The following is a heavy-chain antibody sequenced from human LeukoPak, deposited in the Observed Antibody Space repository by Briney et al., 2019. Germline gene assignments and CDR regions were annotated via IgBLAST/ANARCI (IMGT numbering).Heavy chain of an antibody. J-gene: IGHJ4*02. CDR3: AGGRGQIINY. CDR1: GFTFDRYD. Sequence: GGSLRLSCAASGFTFDRYDMHWVRQATGKGLEWVSAIGNAADTYYPGSVKGRFTISGENAKNSLYLQMNALRAGDTAVYFCAGGRGQIINYWGQGTLVTVSS. CDR2: IGNAADT. V-gene: IGHV3-13*01.